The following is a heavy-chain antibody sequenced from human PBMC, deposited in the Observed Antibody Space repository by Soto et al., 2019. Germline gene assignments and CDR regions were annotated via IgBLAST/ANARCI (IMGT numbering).Heavy chain of an antibody. D-gene: IGHD2-8*02. J-gene: IGHJ6*03. Sequence: QEQLVESGGRVVQPGRSLRLSCADSGSTFSGDGMHWVRQAPGKGLEWVAEISYDGVRKYYVDSVKGRFSISRDNSKNPLYLQMNNLRTEDTALYYCAKGGGTGYDYYHYMDVWGKGTTVTVSS. CDR2: ISYDGVRK. V-gene: IGHV3-30*18. CDR1: GSTFSGDG. CDR3: AKGGGTGYDYYHYMDV.